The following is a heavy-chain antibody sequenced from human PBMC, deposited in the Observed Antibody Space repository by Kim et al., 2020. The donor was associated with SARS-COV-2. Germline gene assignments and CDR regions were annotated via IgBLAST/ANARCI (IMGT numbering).Heavy chain of an antibody. Sequence: SETLSLTCAVYGGSFTGYYWAWIRQPPGEGLEWIGEINHSGSANYNSSLKSRVTISVDVSKNQFSLKLTNVTAADTALYHCARDSINVIGGGGFDGWGRGTPVTVSS. CDR3: ARDSINVIGGGGFDG. J-gene: IGHJ4*03. CDR2: INHSGSA. D-gene: IGHD2-21*01. CDR1: GGSFTGYY. V-gene: IGHV4-34*01.